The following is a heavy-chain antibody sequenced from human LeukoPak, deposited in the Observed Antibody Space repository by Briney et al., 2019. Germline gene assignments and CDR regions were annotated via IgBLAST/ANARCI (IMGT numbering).Heavy chain of an antibody. V-gene: IGHV3-23*01. CDR1: GFTFSSYA. CDR3: AKVGVVVPAATEFDY. J-gene: IGHJ4*02. D-gene: IGHD2-2*01. Sequence: TGGSLRLSCAASGFTFSSYAMSWVRQAPGKGLEWVSAISGSGGSTYYADSVKGRFTISRDNSKNTLYLQMNSLRAEDTAVYYCAKVGVVVPAATEFDYWGRGTLVIVSS. CDR2: ISGSGGST.